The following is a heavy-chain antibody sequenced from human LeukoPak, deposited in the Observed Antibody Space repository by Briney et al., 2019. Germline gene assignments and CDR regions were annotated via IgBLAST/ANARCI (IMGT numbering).Heavy chain of an antibody. CDR1: GFTFDDSV. V-gene: IGHV3-20*04. D-gene: IGHD2-21*02. Sequence: GGSLRLSCAASGFTFDDSVMSWVRQAPGKGLEWVSSINWNGGSTGYADSVKGRFTISRDNAKNSLYLQMNSLRAEDTAVYYCVRGVVTASWYFDLWGRGTLVTVSS. CDR2: INWNGGST. J-gene: IGHJ2*01. CDR3: VRGVVTASWYFDL.